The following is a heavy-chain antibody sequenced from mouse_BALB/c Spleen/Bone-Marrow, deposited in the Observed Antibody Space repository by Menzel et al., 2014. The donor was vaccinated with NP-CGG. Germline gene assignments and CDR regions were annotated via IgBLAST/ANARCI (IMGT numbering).Heavy chain of an antibody. J-gene: IGHJ2*01. V-gene: IGHV1-63*01. CDR3: TRRRSLDY. CDR1: GYAFXNYW. Sequence: VQLQQSGTELVRPGTSVKISCKASGYAFXNYWLGWVKQRPGHGLEWIGDIYPGSGNTYYNEKFKGKVTLTADKSSSTAYMQLSGLTSGDSAVYFCTRRRSLDYWGQGTTLTVSS. CDR2: IYPGSGNT.